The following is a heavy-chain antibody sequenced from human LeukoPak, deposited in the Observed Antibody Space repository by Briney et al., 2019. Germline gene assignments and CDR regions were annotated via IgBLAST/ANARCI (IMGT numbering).Heavy chain of an antibody. J-gene: IGHJ3*02. D-gene: IGHD5-18*01. Sequence: GGSLRLSCAASGFTFSSYAMSWVRQAPGKGLEWVSGISVSSGNTYYADSVKGRFTISRDNSKTTLFLQMNSLRAEDTAIYYCAKLMVTDNDVFDIWGQGTMVTVSS. CDR2: ISVSSGNT. CDR1: GFTFSSYA. CDR3: AKLMVTDNDVFDI. V-gene: IGHV3-23*01.